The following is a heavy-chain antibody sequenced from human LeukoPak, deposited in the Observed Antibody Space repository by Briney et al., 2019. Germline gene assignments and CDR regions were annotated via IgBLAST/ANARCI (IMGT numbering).Heavy chain of an antibody. V-gene: IGHV3-23*01. CDR2: ISCSWGST. CDR3: AKPLRRVPDAFDI. Sequence: GWALRLSCAASGFTFSSYAMSWVRQAPGKGLEWVSAISCSWGSTYYADSVKGRFTISRDNAKNTLYLQMNSLRAEDTAVYYCAKPLRRVPDAFDIWGQGTMVTVSS. J-gene: IGHJ3*02. CDR1: GFTFSSYA.